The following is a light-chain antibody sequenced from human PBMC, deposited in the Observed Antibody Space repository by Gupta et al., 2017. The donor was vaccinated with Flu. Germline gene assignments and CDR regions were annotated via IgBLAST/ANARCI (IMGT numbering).Light chain of an antibody. CDR1: TSDVGGYNY. CDR3: SSYTSRSTLV. J-gene: IGLJ3*02. Sequence: QSALTPPSSVSGSPRQSITISCTGPTSDVGGYNYVSWYQQQPGKAPNLMIYEVSNRPLGVSNRFSGSKSGNTASLTIFGLQDEDEADYYCSSYTSRSTLVFGGGTKLTVL. V-gene: IGLV2-14*01. CDR2: EVS.